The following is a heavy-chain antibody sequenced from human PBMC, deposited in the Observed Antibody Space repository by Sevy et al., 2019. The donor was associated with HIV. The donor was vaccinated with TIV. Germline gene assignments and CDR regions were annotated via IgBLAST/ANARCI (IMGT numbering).Heavy chain of an antibody. V-gene: IGHV3-23*01. CDR3: AKEILHNDY. CDR2: ITISGDRK. J-gene: IGHJ4*02. CDR1: GFTFTNAA. Sequence: GGSLRLSCAVSGFTFTNAAMTWVRQAPGKGLEWVSGITISGDRKYYADSVRGRFTISRDNSKNTVYVQMNSLIDEDTAVYYCAKEILHNDYWGQRTLVTVSS.